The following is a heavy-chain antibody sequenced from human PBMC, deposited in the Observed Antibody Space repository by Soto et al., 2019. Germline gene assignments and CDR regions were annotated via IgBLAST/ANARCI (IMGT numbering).Heavy chain of an antibody. CDR3: ARGWSYYYYDSSGYYDY. CDR2: MNPNSGNT. CDR1: GYTFTSYD. D-gene: IGHD3-22*01. V-gene: IGHV1-8*01. Sequence: GASVKVSCKASGYTFTSYDINWVRQATGQGLEWMGWMNPNSGNTGYAQKFQGRVTMTRNTSISTAYMELSSLRSEDTAVYYCARGWSYYYYDSSGYYDYWGQGTLVTVSS. J-gene: IGHJ4*02.